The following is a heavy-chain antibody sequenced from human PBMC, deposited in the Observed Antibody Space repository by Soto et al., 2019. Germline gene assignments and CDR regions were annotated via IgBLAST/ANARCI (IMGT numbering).Heavy chain of an antibody. CDR2: FIPIFGTA. CDR3: ARDLPGGDTLIRGINYYYYGMDV. J-gene: IGHJ6*02. CDR1: GGTFGNYA. V-gene: IGHV1-69*01. D-gene: IGHD3-10*01. Sequence: QVQLVQSGAEVKKPGSSVKVSCKASGGTFGNYAISWVRQAPEQGLEWMGGFIPIFGTAKYAQKFQGRVTITADESTSTAYMEVSSLRSEDTAVYYCARDLPGGDTLIRGINYYYYGMDVWGQGTTVTVSS.